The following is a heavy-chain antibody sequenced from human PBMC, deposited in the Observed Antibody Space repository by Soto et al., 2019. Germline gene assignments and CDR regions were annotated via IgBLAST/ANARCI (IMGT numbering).Heavy chain of an antibody. V-gene: IGHV1-69*01. Sequence: QVQLVQSGAEVKKPGSSVKVSCKASGGTFSSYAISWVRQAPGQGLEGMGGIIPIFGTANYAQKFQGRVTIAADESTSTADRELSSLRAEDTAVYYCARDFNGRGPKYFQHWGQGTLVTVSA. CDR2: IIPIFGTA. CDR1: GGTFSSYA. CDR3: ARDFNGRGPKYFQH. J-gene: IGHJ1*01.